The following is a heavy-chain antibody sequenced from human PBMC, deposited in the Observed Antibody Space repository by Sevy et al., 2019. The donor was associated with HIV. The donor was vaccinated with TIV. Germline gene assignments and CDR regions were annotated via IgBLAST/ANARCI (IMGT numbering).Heavy chain of an antibody. V-gene: IGHV3-74*01. D-gene: IGHD3-3*01. CDR2: INSHGTIT. J-gene: IGHJ6*02. Sequence: GGSLRLSCAASGFTFSSHWMFWVRQAPGKGLMWVSHINSHGTITNYADSVKGRFAIYRDNAEDTVYLRMGSLRAEDTAVYYCARGQLLQFLEWPSYSLDVWGQGTTVTVSS. CDR1: GFTFSSHW. CDR3: ARGQLLQFLEWPSYSLDV.